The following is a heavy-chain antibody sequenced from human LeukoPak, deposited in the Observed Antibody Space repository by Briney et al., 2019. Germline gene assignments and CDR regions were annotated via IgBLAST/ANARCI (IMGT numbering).Heavy chain of an antibody. D-gene: IGHD3-3*01. CDR3: ARASATFWSGSLLDV. J-gene: IGHJ6*04. CDR2: IYYSGST. Sequence: PSETLSLTCTVSGGSISSSSYYWGWIRQPPGKGLEWIGSIYYSGSTYYNPSLKSRVTISVDTSKNQFSLKLSSVTAADTAVYYCARASATFWSGSLLDVWGKGTTVTVSS. CDR1: GGSISSSSYY. V-gene: IGHV4-39*07.